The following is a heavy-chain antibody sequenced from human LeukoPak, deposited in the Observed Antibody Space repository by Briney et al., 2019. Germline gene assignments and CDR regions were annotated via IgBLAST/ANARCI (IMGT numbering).Heavy chain of an antibody. CDR2: IIPILVIA. D-gene: IGHD2-21*02. J-gene: IGHJ6*02. V-gene: IGHV1-69*04. CDR1: GGTFSSYA. CDR3: ARDQYCGGDCYPSYYYYGMDV. Sequence: VASVKLSCKASGGTFSSYAISWVRQAPGQGLEWMGRIIPILVIANYAQKFQGRVTITADKSTSTAYMELSSLRSEDTAVYYCARDQYCGGDCYPSYYYYGMDVWGQGTTVTVSS.